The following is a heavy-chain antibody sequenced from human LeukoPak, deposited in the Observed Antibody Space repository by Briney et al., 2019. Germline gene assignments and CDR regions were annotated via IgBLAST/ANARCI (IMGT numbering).Heavy chain of an antibody. CDR1: GYSISSGYY. J-gene: IGHJ5*02. D-gene: IGHD5-24*01. CDR3: ARSGDGYNPSS. V-gene: IGHV4-38-2*01. Sequence: SDSLSLTCAVSGYSISSGYYWGWIRQPPGKGLEWIGSIYHTASTYYNPSLKSRVTISVDTSKNQFSLKLSSVTAADTAVYYCARSGDGYNPSSWGQGTLVTVSS. CDR2: IYHTAST.